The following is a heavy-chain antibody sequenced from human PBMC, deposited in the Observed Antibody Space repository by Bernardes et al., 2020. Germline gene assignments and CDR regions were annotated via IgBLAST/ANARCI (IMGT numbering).Heavy chain of an antibody. CDR1: GFTVSSNY. J-gene: IGHJ3*02. CDR3: ARENYDSSPNDAFDI. D-gene: IGHD3-22*01. V-gene: IGHV3-53*01. Sequence: GGSLRLSCAAAGFTVSSNYMSWVRQAPGKGLEWVSVIYSGGSTYYADSVKGRFTISRDNSKNTLYLQMNSLRAEDTAVYYCARENYDSSPNDAFDIWGQGTTVTVSS. CDR2: IYSGGST.